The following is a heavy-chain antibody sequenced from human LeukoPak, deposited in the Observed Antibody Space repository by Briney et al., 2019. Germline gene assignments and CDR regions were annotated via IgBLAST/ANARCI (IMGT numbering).Heavy chain of an antibody. V-gene: IGHV1-46*01. D-gene: IGHD1-7*01. CDR3: ARASLELRGKGENAFDI. J-gene: IGHJ3*02. CDR2: INPSGGST. Sequence: ASVKVSCKASGYTFTSYYMHWVRQAPGQGLEWMGIINPSGGSTSYAQKFQGRVTMTRDTSTSTVYMELSSLRSEDTAVYYCARASLELRGKGENAFDIWGQGTMVTVSS. CDR1: GYTFTSYY.